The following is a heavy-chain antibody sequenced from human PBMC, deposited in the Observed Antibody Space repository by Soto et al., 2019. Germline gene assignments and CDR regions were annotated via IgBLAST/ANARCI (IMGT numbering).Heavy chain of an antibody. Sequence: GGSLRLSCAGTGFRFATYGLHWVRQAPGKGLEWVAVIWYDGSKKYYADSVKGRFTISRDNSKNTLYLQMSSLRAEDTAVYYCVKGRQQLVRYGYYYYGMDVWGQGTTVTVSS. CDR2: IWYDGSKK. CDR3: VKGRQQLVRYGYYYYGMDV. V-gene: IGHV3-30*02. J-gene: IGHJ6*02. CDR1: GFRFATYG. D-gene: IGHD6-13*01.